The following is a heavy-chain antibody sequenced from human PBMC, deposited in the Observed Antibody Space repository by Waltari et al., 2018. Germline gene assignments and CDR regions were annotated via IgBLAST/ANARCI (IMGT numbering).Heavy chain of an antibody. CDR2: SNSEGSST. V-gene: IGHV3-74*01. J-gene: IGHJ2*01. CDR1: GWTDGVSW. CDR3: ARGARRTTVTTGWWYFDL. Sequence: DVETVEAGGGRVERGGYMGLVWAASGWTDGVSWQHCARQAPGKGMVGVSRSNSEGSSTSYADSGKGRFTIAKGNAKNTVYLQMNSLRAEDTAIYYCARGARRTTVTTGWWYFDLWGRGTLVTVSS. D-gene: IGHD4-17*01.